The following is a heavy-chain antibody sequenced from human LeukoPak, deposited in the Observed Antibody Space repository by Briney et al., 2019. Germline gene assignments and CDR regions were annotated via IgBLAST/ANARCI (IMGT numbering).Heavy chain of an antibody. D-gene: IGHD5-18*01. J-gene: IGHJ2*01. CDR2: INWSGVST. CDR3: AKGKDTLNPYWYFDV. V-gene: IGHV3-20*04. CDR1: GFSFDDYA. Sequence: GGSLRLSCAASGFSFDDYAMSWVRQAPGKGLEWVSGINWSGVSTGYADSVKGRFTISRDNTKNSLFLQLNNLRAEDTAFYYCAKGKDTLNPYWYFDVWGRGTLVSVSS.